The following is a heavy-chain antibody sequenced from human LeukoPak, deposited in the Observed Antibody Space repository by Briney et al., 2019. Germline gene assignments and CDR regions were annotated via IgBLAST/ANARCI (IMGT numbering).Heavy chain of an antibody. Sequence: GGSLRLSCAASGFTFSSYSMNWVRQAPGKGLEWVSSISSSSSYIYYADSVKGRFTISRDNAKNSLYLQMNSLRAEDTAVYYCARGTYYDFWGGYLNYFDYWGQGTLVTVSS. CDR2: ISSSSSYI. J-gene: IGHJ4*02. CDR3: ARGTYYDFWGGYLNYFDY. CDR1: GFTFSSYS. V-gene: IGHV3-21*01. D-gene: IGHD3-3*01.